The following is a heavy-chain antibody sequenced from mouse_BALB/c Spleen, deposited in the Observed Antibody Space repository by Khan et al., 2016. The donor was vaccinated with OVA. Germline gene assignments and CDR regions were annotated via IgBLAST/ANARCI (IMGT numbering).Heavy chain of an antibody. CDR2: IYPGIGNT. V-gene: IGHV1-77*01. J-gene: IGHJ3*01. D-gene: IGHD3-1*01. Sequence: QVQLQQSGAELARPGASVKLSCKASGYTFTDYYINWVRQRTGQGLEWIGDIYPGIGNTYYNEKFKGKATLTADKSSSTAYMQLSSLTSEDSAVYFCARSGTVSLLYWGQGTLVTVSA. CDR1: GYTFTDYY. CDR3: ARSGTVSLLY.